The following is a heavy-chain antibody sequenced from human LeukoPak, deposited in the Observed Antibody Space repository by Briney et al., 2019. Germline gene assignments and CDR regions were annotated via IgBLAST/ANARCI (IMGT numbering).Heavy chain of an antibody. V-gene: IGHV3-23*01. CDR1: GFTSSSYG. CDR3: AKDRSCSGSSCNVGS. D-gene: IGHD2-2*01. CDR2: ISGSGTKT. Sequence: GGSLRLSCAASGFTSSSYGMSWVRQAPGKGLEWVSSISGSGTKTFYADSVKGRFTISRDNSKNTLFLQMNSLRAEDTAVYYCAKDRSCSGSSCNVGSWGQGTMVTVSS. J-gene: IGHJ3*01.